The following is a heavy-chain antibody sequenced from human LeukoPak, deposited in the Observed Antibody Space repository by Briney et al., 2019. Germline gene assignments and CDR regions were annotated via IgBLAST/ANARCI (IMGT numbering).Heavy chain of an antibody. CDR1: GGSISSYY. Sequence: SETLSLTCTVSGGSISSYYWSWIRQPPGKGLEWIGYIYYSGSTNYNPSLKSRVTISVDTSKNQFSLKLSSVTAADTAVYYCARSWYSSIHFDYWGQGTLVTVSS. CDR2: IYYSGST. CDR3: ARSWYSSIHFDY. J-gene: IGHJ4*02. V-gene: IGHV4-59*08. D-gene: IGHD6-13*01.